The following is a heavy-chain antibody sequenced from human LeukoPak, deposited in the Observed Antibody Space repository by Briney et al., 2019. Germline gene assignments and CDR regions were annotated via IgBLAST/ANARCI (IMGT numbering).Heavy chain of an antibody. CDR1: GGSISSSSYY. V-gene: IGHV4-39*07. J-gene: IGHJ6*03. CDR2: INHSGST. CDR3: ARASSYSSGWYGVFYYYYYMDV. Sequence: SETLSLTCTVSGGSISSSSYYWGWIRQPPGKGLEWIGEINHSGSTNYNPSLKSRVTISVDTSKNQFSLKLSSVTAADTAVYYCARASSYSSGWYGVFYYYYYMDVWGKGTTVTISS. D-gene: IGHD6-19*01.